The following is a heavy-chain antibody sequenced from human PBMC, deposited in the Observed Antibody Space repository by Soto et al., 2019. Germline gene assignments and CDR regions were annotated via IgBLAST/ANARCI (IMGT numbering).Heavy chain of an antibody. CDR2: INVYNGDR. CDR3: ARLQLGGDRMLNWFDP. Sequence: ASVKVACKAQGYIFTKYGIGWVRQAPGHGLEWMGLINVYNGDRKVAQKFQDRVSMTTDTATDTAYMELKSLRSGDTAVYYCARLQLGGDRMLNWFDPWGQGTLVTVSS. D-gene: IGHD2-21*02. J-gene: IGHJ5*02. V-gene: IGHV1-18*01. CDR1: GYIFTKYG.